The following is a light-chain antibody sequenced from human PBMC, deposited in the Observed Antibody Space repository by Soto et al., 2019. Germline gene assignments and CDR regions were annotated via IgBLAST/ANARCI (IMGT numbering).Light chain of an antibody. CDR3: AVWDDSLDGHAV. V-gene: IGLV1-44*01. J-gene: IGLJ7*01. CDR1: SSNIGSNT. Sequence: QSVLTQQPSASGTPGQRVSISCSGSSSNIGSNTVRWYQHLPGTAPRLLIYDNIQRPSGVPDRFSGSKSGTSASLAISGLQSEDEADYYCAVWDDSLDGHAVFGGGTQLTVL. CDR2: DNI.